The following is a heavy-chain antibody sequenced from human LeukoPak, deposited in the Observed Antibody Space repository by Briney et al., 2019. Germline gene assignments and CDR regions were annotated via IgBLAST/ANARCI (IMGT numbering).Heavy chain of an antibody. Sequence: ASVKVSCKASGYTFTSYYMHCVRQAPGQGLEWMGIINPSGGNTNYAQKLQGRVTMTTDTSTSTAYMELRSLRSDDTAVYYCARGSVAVAGSWFDPWGQGTLVTVSS. CDR3: ARGSVAVAGSWFDP. J-gene: IGHJ5*01. CDR1: GYTFTSYY. CDR2: INPSGGNT. V-gene: IGHV1-46*01. D-gene: IGHD6-19*01.